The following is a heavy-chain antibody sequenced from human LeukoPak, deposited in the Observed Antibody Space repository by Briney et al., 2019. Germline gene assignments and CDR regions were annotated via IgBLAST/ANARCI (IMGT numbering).Heavy chain of an antibody. Sequence: ASVKVSCTTSGHTFTSFGFSWGRQAPGQGLEWMGWISAYNGDTSYAQKLQGRVTMTTDTSTSTDYMELRSLRSDDTAVYYCARDYVCMSTIRDFDWWGHGTLVTVSS. V-gene: IGHV1-18*01. CDR3: ARDYVCMSTIRDFDW. CDR1: GHTFTSFG. D-gene: IGHD5-24*01. CDR2: ISAYNGDT. J-gene: IGHJ4*01.